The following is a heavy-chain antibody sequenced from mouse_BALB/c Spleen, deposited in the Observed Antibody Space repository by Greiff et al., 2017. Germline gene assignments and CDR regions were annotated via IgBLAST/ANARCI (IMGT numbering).Heavy chain of an antibody. J-gene: IGHJ3*01. Sequence: EVQLQQSGPELVKPGASVKMSCKASGYTFTSYVMHWVKQKPGQGLEWIGWIYPGNVNTKYNEKFKGKATLTADKSSSTAYMQLSSLTSEDSAVYFCARRDGSSWFAYWGQGTLVTVSA. V-gene: IGHV1-14*01. CDR1: GYTFTSYV. CDR2: IYPGNVNT. D-gene: IGHD1-1*01. CDR3: ARRDGSSWFAY.